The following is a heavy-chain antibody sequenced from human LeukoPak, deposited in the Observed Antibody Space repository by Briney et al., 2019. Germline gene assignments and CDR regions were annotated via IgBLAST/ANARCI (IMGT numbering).Heavy chain of an antibody. J-gene: IGHJ4*02. CDR3: ARDRYCSGGSCYPFDY. CDR2: IDSSGGYM. Sequence: GGSLRLSCEASGFTFNTYSMNWARQAPGKGLEWVSSIDSSGGYMFYADSVKGRFTISRDNAKNSLYLQMNSLRAEDTAVYYCARDRYCSGGSCYPFDYWGQGTLVTVSS. D-gene: IGHD2-15*01. CDR1: GFTFNTYS. V-gene: IGHV3-21*01.